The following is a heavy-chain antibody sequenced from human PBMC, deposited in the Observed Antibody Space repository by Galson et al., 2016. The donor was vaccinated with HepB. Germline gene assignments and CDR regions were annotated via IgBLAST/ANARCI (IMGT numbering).Heavy chain of an antibody. D-gene: IGHD5-18*01. CDR3: SRGYNYGYKVFEY. J-gene: IGHJ4*02. Sequence: SETLSLTCTVSGGSLSGYYWSWVRQPAGKGLEWIGRIYSRGSTNYNPSLKSRVTISVDTSKNQFSLKLSSVTAADTAVYYCSRGYNYGYKVFEYWGQGILVTVSS. V-gene: IGHV4-4*07. CDR1: GGSLSGYY. CDR2: IYSRGST.